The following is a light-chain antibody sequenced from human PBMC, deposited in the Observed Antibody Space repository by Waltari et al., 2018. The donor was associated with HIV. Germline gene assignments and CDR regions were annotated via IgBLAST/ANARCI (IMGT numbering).Light chain of an antibody. CDR3: CSFSGNYTSYV. CDR1: SSDVGVYNY. CDR2: DVT. Sequence: QSALTQPRSVSGSPGQSVTISCTGTSSDVGVYNYVSWYQQFSDKAPKLTLYDVTKRPSGVPDRFSGSKSGNTASLTIRGLQAEDEADYYCCSFSGNYTSYVFGTGTKVTVL. J-gene: IGLJ1*01. V-gene: IGLV2-11*01.